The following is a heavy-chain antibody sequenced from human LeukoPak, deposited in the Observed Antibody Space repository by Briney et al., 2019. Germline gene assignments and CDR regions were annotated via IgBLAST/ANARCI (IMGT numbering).Heavy chain of an antibody. CDR2: ISAYNGNT. D-gene: IGHD6-13*01. Sequence: GASVEVSCKASGYTFTSYGISWVRQAPGQGLEWMGWISAYNGNTNYAQKLQGRVTMTRNTSISTAYMELSSLRSEDTAVYYCARRGGYSSSWYYFDYWGQGTLVTVSS. V-gene: IGHV1-18*01. J-gene: IGHJ4*02. CDR1: GYTFTSYG. CDR3: ARRGGYSSSWYYFDY.